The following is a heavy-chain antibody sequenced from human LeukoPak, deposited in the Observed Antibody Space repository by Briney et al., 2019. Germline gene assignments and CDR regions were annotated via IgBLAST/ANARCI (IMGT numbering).Heavy chain of an antibody. J-gene: IGHJ6*03. V-gene: IGHV3-30*02. Sequence: GGSLRLSRAASGFTFSSYGMHWVRQAPGKGLEWVAFIRYDGSNKYYADSVKGRFTISRDNSKNILYLQMSSLRAEDTAVYYCAKGGSDSNGYYSLYYYYYMDVWGKGTTVTISS. CDR3: AKGGSDSNGYYSLYYYYYMDV. CDR1: GFTFSSYG. D-gene: IGHD3-22*01. CDR2: IRYDGSNK.